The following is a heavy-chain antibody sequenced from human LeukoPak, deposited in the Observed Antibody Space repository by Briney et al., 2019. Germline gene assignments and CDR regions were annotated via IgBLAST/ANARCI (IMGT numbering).Heavy chain of an antibody. Sequence: PGGSLRLSCAASGFILNTYAMNWVRQAPGKGLVWVSVISVSGSSTYYADSVKGRFTISRDHSKSTLYLHMTSLRAEDTAVYYCAKRPPGSGLDYWGQGTLVTVSS. CDR1: GFILNTYA. CDR2: ISVSGSST. CDR3: AKRPPGSGLDY. V-gene: IGHV3-23*01. J-gene: IGHJ4*02. D-gene: IGHD3-10*01.